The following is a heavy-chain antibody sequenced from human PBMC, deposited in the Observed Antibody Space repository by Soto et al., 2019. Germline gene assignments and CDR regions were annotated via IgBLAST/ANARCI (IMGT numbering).Heavy chain of an antibody. Sequence: EVQLVESGGGLVQPGGSLRLSCAASGFTVSSNYMSWVRQAPGKGLEWVSVIYSGGSTYYADSVKGRFTISRDNSTNTLYLQMNSLRAEDTAVYYWARVRGMVRGDYWGQGTLVTVSS. V-gene: IGHV3-66*01. CDR1: GFTVSSNY. CDR2: IYSGGST. D-gene: IGHD3-10*01. CDR3: ARVRGMVRGDY. J-gene: IGHJ4*02.